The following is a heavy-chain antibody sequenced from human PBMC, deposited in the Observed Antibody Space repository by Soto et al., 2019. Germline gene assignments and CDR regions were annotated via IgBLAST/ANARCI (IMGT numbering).Heavy chain of an antibody. CDR3: AREGQAFAFDY. J-gene: IGHJ4*02. D-gene: IGHD3-10*01. Sequence: EVQLVESGGGLVQPGGSLRLSCAASGFTFSSYSMNWVRQAPGKGLEWVSYISSSSSTIYYADSVKGRFTISRDNAKNSLYLQMNSRRDEDTAVYYCAREGQAFAFDYWGQGSLVTVSS. CDR1: GFTFSSYS. CDR2: ISSSSSTI. V-gene: IGHV3-48*02.